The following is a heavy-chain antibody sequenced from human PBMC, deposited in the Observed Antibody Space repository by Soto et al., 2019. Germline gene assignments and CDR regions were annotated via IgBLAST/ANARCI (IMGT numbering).Heavy chain of an antibody. CDR3: AIATLGQLAIPWYFDL. Sequence: QVQLQESGPGLVTPSQTLSLTCTVSDVSITSAAYYWSWIRQHPVKGLAWIGYVYYTGNTDYNPSLKSRVPLSVDTSKYQFSLKLTSLSAADTAVYYCAIATLGQLAIPWYFDLWGRGTLVPVSS. CDR2: VYYTGNT. CDR1: DVSITSAAYY. V-gene: IGHV4-31*03. J-gene: IGHJ2*01. D-gene: IGHD6-13*01.